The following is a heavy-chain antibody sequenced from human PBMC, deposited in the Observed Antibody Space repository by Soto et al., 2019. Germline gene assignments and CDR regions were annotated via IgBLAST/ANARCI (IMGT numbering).Heavy chain of an antibody. CDR1: GYTFTSHD. D-gene: IGHD4-17*01. Sequence: QVQLVQSGAEVKKSGASVKVSCKASGYTFTSHDINWVRQATGQGLEGMGWMNPNSGNTGDAQKFQGRVTMTRNTXTSKAYMELSTLRSEDTAVYYCARWDYGDYARFDYWGQGTLVTVSS. V-gene: IGHV1-8*01. CDR2: MNPNSGNT. J-gene: IGHJ4*02. CDR3: ARWDYGDYARFDY.